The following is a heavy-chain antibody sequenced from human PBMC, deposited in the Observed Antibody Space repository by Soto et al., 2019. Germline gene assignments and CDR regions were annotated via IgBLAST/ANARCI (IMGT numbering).Heavy chain of an antibody. Sequence: QVQLVQSGAEEKKPGASVKVSCKASGYTFTSYAMHWVRQAPGQRLEWMGWINAGNGNTKYSQKFQGRVTITRDTSASTAYMELSSLRSEDTAGYYCARASGWYVSDYWGQGTLVTVSS. CDR1: GYTFTSYA. V-gene: IGHV1-3*05. CDR2: INAGNGNT. CDR3: ARASGWYVSDY. D-gene: IGHD6-19*01. J-gene: IGHJ4*02.